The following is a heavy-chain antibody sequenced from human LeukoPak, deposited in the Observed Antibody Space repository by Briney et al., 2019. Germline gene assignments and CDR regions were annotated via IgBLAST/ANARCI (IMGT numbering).Heavy chain of an antibody. CDR2: IYYSGST. J-gene: IGHJ4*02. Sequence: SETLSLTCTVSGGSISSSSYYWGWIRQPPGKGLEWIGSIYYSGSTYYNPSLKSRVTISVDTSKNQFSLKLSSVTAADTAVYYCARVKAVLVDYWGQGTLVTVSS. CDR1: GGSISSSSYY. CDR3: ARVKAVLVDY. D-gene: IGHD2-15*01. V-gene: IGHV4-39*07.